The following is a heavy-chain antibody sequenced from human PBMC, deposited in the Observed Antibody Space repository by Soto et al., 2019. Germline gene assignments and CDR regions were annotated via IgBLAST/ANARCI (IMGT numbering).Heavy chain of an antibody. CDR3: ARGPGGYDPFDY. J-gene: IGHJ4*02. Sequence: SETLSLTCTVSGCSISSYYWSWIRQPPGKGLEWIGHIYYSGNTNYNPSLKSRVTLSVDTSKNQLSLKLNSVTAADTAVYHCARGPGGYDPFDYRGPGTLVTVSS. CDR1: GCSISSYY. V-gene: IGHV4-59*01. D-gene: IGHD5-12*01. CDR2: IYYSGNT.